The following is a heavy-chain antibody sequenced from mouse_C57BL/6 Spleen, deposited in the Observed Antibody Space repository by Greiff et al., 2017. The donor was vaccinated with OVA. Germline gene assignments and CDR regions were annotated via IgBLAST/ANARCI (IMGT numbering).Heavy chain of an antibody. Sequence: VQLQQPGAELVRPGSSVKLSCKASGYTFTSYWMHWVKQRPIQGLEWIGNIDPSDSETHYNQKFKDKATLTVDKSSSTAYMQLSSLTSEDSAVYYCAGNGNYDWFAYWGQGTLVTVSA. D-gene: IGHD2-1*01. CDR3: AGNGNYDWFAY. CDR1: GYTFTSYW. CDR2: IDPSDSET. V-gene: IGHV1-52*01. J-gene: IGHJ3*01.